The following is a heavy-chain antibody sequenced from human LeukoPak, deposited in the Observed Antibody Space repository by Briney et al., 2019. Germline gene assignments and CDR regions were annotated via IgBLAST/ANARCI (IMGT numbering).Heavy chain of an antibody. CDR3: ATPYCSSTSCYRYYFDY. D-gene: IGHD2-2*01. CDR1: GGSFSGYY. V-gene: IGHV4-34*01. J-gene: IGHJ4*02. CDR2: INHSGST. Sequence: PSETLSLTCAVYGGSFSGYYWSWIRQPPGKGLEWIGEINHSGSTNYNPSLKSRVTISVDTSKNQFSLKLSSVTAADTAVYYCATPYCSSTSCYRYYFDYWGQGTLVTVSS.